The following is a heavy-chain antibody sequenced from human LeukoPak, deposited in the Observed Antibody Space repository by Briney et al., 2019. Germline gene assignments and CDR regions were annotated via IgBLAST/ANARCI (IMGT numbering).Heavy chain of an antibody. V-gene: IGHV1-69*01. CDR2: IIPIFGTA. D-gene: IGHD6-13*01. J-gene: IGHJ6*02. CDR1: GGTCSSYA. CDR3: ARSEGIAAALYYYYGMDV. Sequence: GASVKVSCKASGGTCSSYAISWVRQAPGQGLEWMGGIIPIFGTANYAQKFQGRVTITADESTSAAYMELSSLRSEDTAVYYCARSEGIAAALYYYYGMDVWGQGTTVTVSS.